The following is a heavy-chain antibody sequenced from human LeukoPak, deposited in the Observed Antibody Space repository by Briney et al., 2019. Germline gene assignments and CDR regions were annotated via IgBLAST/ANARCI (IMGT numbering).Heavy chain of an antibody. CDR2: IKTDGSEK. Sequence: GSLRLSCEGSGFTFSNYWMGWVRQAPGKGLQWVANIKTDGSEKYYVDSVKGRFTISRDNAKNSLYLQMNSLRAEDTAVYYCATYSSLNRREFQYWGQGTLLTVSS. CDR1: GFTFSNYW. V-gene: IGHV3-7*01. D-gene: IGHD3-22*01. J-gene: IGHJ1*01. CDR3: ATYSSLNRREFQY.